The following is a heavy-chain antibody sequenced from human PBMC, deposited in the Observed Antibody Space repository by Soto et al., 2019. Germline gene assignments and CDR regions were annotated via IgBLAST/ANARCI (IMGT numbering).Heavy chain of an antibody. D-gene: IGHD3-10*01. CDR3: ARGNYGSGSNYYYGLDL. CDR2: IWFDGSNK. V-gene: IGHV3-33*01. J-gene: IGHJ6*02. CDR1: GFSFSRYG. Sequence: GGSLRLSCAASGFSFSRYGMHWVRQAPGKGLEWVAVIWFDGSNKYYADSVKGQFTISRDNSKNTLSLQMNSLRAEDTAVYYCARGNYGSGSNYYYGLDLWGQRTTVNVSS.